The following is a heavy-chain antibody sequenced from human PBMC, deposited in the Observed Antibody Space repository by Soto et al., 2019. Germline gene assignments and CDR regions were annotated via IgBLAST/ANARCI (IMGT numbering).Heavy chain of an antibody. CDR3: ARDSETATVVPFDY. V-gene: IGHV1-3*01. CDR2: INAGNGNT. Sequence: ASVKVSCKASGYTFTSYAMHWVRQAPGQRLEWMGWINAGNGNTKYSQKFQGRVTITRDTSASTAYMELSSLRSEDTAVYYCARDSETATVVPFDYWGQGTLVTVSS. CDR1: GYTFTSYA. J-gene: IGHJ4*02. D-gene: IGHD2-21*02.